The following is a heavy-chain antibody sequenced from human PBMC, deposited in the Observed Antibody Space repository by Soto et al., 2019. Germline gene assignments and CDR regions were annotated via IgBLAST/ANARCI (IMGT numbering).Heavy chain of an antibody. CDR2: IIPIFGTA. J-gene: IGHJ5*02. V-gene: IGHV1-69*01. CDR3: ARSYSITILSSWFDP. CDR1: GGTFSSYA. Sequence: QVQLVQSGAEVKKPGSSVKVSCKASGGTFSSYAISWVRQAPGQGLEWMGGIIPIFGTANYAQKFQGRVTITADESPRTAYMELSSLRSEDTAVYYCARSYSITILSSWFDPWGQGTLVTVSS. D-gene: IGHD3-3*01.